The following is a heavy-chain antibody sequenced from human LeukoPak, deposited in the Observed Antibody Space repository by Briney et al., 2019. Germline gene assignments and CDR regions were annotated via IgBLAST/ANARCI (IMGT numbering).Heavy chain of an antibody. J-gene: IGHJ4*02. Sequence: PSETLSLTCTVSGGSISGYYCHWIRQPPGKGLEWIGYISRSGGTNYNPSLKSRVTISRDTSKNQFSLNLTSVTAADTAVYFCARGAYSGGWSYVYFGYWGQGTLVTVSS. D-gene: IGHD6-19*01. CDR1: GGSISGYY. CDR2: ISRSGGT. CDR3: ARGAYSGGWSYVYFGY. V-gene: IGHV4-59*01.